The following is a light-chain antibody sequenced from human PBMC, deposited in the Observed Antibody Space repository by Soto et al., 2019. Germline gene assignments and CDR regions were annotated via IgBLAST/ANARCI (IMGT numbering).Light chain of an antibody. J-gene: IGLJ2*01. CDR2: DVS. CDR3: CSYAGSYTAL. CDR1: SSDVGGYNY. V-gene: IGLV2-11*01. Sequence: QSVLTQPRSVSGSPGQSVTISCTGTSSDVGGYNYVSWYQQHPGKAPKLMIYDVSKRPSGVPDRFSGSKSGNTASLTISGLQAEDEADYYCCSYAGSYTALFGGGTKVTVI.